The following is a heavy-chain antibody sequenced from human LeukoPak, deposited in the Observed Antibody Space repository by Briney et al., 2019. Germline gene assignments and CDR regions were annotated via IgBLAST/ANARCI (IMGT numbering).Heavy chain of an antibody. CDR2: VILDVGIA. V-gene: IGHV1-69*02. Sequence: ASVTVSFTASGCTFSSYTISWVRLGPGPGQELKGMVILDVGIANYAQKSQDRVTTNADKSTSSAYIELSSLRSEDTAVSYCARADDSSGYYPEYFQHWGQGTLVTVSS. D-gene: IGHD3-22*01. CDR3: ARADDSSGYYPEYFQH. CDR1: GCTFSSYT. J-gene: IGHJ1*01.